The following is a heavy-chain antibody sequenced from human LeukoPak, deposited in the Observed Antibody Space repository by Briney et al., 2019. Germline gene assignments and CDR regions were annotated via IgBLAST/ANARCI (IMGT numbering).Heavy chain of an antibody. Sequence: GGSLRLSCAVSGFTFSNYAMHWVRQAPGKGLEYVSAISSTGDSTYYADSVEGRFTISRDISGNTLHLQMSSLRADDAAMYYCIKGYCSSIRCSRTYDLDVWGQGTTVTVSS. D-gene: IGHD2-2*01. J-gene: IGHJ6*02. V-gene: IGHV3-64D*06. CDR3: IKGYCSSIRCSRTYDLDV. CDR1: GFTFSNYA. CDR2: ISSTGDST.